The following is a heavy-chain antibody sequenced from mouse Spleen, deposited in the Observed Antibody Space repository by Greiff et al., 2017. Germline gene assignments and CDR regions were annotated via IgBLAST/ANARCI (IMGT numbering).Heavy chain of an antibody. Sequence: EVKLQESGPGLVKPSQSLSLTCSVTGYSITSGYYWNWIRQFPGNKLEWMGYISYDGSNNYNPSLKNRISITRDTSKNQFFLKLNSVTTEDTATYYCAGYGNLAWFAYWGQGTLVTVSA. V-gene: IGHV3-6*01. CDR2: ISYDGSN. D-gene: IGHD2-1*01. J-gene: IGHJ3*01. CDR3: AGYGNLAWFAY. CDR1: GYSITSGYY.